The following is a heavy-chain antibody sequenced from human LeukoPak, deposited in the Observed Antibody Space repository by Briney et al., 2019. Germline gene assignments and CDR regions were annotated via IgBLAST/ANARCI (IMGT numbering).Heavy chain of an antibody. V-gene: IGHV4-59*01. Sequence: SETLSLTCTVSGGSISSYYWSWIRQPPGKGLEWIAYIYYSGSTNYNPSLKSRVTISVDTSKNQFSLKLSSVTAADTAVYYCARVGGGYVRKVYYFDYWGQGTLVTVSS. CDR2: IYYSGST. J-gene: IGHJ4*02. CDR1: GGSISSYY. CDR3: ARVGGGYVRKVYYFDY. D-gene: IGHD5-12*01.